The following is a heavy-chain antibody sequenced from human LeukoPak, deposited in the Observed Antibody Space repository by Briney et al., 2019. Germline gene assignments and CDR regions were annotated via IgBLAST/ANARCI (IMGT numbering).Heavy chain of an antibody. CDR3: AKDIAAARIPSYGMDV. D-gene: IGHD6-13*01. J-gene: IGHJ6*02. Sequence: PGGSLRLSCAASGFTFDDYAMHWVRQAPGKGLEWVSGISWNSGTIDYADSVKGRFTISRDNAKNSLYLQMNSLRAEDTALYYCAKDIAAARIPSYGMDVWGQGTTVTVSS. CDR2: ISWNSGTI. V-gene: IGHV3-9*01. CDR1: GFTFDDYA.